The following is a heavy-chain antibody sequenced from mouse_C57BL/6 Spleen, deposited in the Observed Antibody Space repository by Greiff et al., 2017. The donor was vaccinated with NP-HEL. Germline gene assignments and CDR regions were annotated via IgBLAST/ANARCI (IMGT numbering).Heavy chain of an antibody. CDR1: GYSITSDY. J-gene: IGHJ1*03. V-gene: IGHV3-8*01. Sequence: EVQLQESGPGLAKPSQTLSLTCSVTGYSITSDYWNWIRKFPGTKLEYMGYISSSGSTYYNPSLKSRISITRDTSKNQYYLQLNSVTTEDTATYYCARSITTVGGYFDVWGTGTTVTVSS. D-gene: IGHD1-1*01. CDR3: ARSITTVGGYFDV. CDR2: ISSSGST.